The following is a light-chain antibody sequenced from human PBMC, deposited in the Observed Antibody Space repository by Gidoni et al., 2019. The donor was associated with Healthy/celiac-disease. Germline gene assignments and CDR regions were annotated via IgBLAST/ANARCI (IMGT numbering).Light chain of an antibody. CDR1: QRVRSY. V-gene: IGKV3-11*01. CDR2: DAS. CDR3: QQRSNWPPIFT. Sequence: EIVLTQSPATLSLSPGERATLFCRASQRVRSYLAWYQQRPGQAPRLLIYDASNRATGIPARCSGSGSGTDFTLTIRSLEPEDCAVYYCQQRSNWPPIFTFGPGTKVDIK. J-gene: IGKJ3*01.